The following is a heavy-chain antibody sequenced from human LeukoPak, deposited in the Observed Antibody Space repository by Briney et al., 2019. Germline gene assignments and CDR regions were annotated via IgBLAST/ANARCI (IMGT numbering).Heavy chain of an antibody. CDR1: GGSFSGYY. CDR3: ARGHYDFWSGSFDY. CDR2: INHSGST. Sequence: SETLSLTCAVYGGSFSGYYWSWIRQPPGEGLEWIGEINHSGSTNYNPSLKSRVTISVDTSKNQFSLKLSSVTAADTAVYYCARGHYDFWSGSFDYWGQGTLVTVSS. J-gene: IGHJ4*02. D-gene: IGHD3-3*01. V-gene: IGHV4-34*01.